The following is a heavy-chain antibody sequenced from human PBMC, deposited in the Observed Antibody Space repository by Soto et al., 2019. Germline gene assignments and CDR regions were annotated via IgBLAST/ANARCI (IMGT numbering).Heavy chain of an antibody. Sequence: SETLSLTCAVSGGSISSSNWWSWVRQPPGKGLEWIGEIYHSGSTNYNPSLKSRVTISVDKSKNQFSLKLSSVTAADTAVYYCARAKDIVVVVLWAFDIWGQGTMVTVSS. V-gene: IGHV4-4*02. D-gene: IGHD2-15*01. CDR1: GGSISSSNW. J-gene: IGHJ3*02. CDR3: ARAKDIVVVVLWAFDI. CDR2: IYHSGST.